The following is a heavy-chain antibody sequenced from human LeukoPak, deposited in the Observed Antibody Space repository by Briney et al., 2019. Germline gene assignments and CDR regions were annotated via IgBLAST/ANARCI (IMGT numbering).Heavy chain of an antibody. CDR2: ISGSGGST. CDR1: GFTFSSYA. J-gene: IGHJ4*02. V-gene: IGHV3-23*01. Sequence: GGSLRLSCAASGFTFSSYAMSWVRQAPGKGLEWVSAISGSGGSTYYADSVKGRFTISRDNSKNTLYLQMNSLRAEDTAVYYCAKGTYYDILTGYAVDYWGQGTLVAVSS. D-gene: IGHD3-9*01. CDR3: AKGTYYDILTGYAVDY.